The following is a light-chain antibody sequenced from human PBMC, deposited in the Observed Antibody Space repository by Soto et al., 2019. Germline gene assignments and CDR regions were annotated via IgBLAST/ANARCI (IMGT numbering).Light chain of an antibody. J-gene: IGKJ1*01. V-gene: IGKV1-5*03. Sequence: DIQMTQSPSTLSASVGDRVTITCRASQSISPWLAWYQQKPGKAPKLLIYKASSLESGVPSRLSGSGSGTEFTLTISSLQPDDFAIYYCQQYNTYPWTFGQGIKVEIK. CDR2: KAS. CDR3: QQYNTYPWT. CDR1: QSISPW.